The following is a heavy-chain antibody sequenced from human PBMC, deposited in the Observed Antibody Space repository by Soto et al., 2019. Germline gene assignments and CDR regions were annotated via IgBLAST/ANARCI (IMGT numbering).Heavy chain of an antibody. Sequence: EVQLVESGGGLVQPGGSLRLSCAASGFTSSDHYMDWVRQATGKGLEWVGRIRNKVNSYTTEYAASVKGRFTVSREDSKNSVYLQMNSLKTEDTAVYYCARHIPYHGKDVWGQGTTVTVSS. D-gene: IGHD2-21*01. CDR1: GFTSSDHY. CDR2: IRNKVNSYTT. J-gene: IGHJ6*02. V-gene: IGHV3-72*01. CDR3: ARHIPYHGKDV.